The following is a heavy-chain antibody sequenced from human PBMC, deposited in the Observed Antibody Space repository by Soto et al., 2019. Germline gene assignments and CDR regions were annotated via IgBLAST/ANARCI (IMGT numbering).Heavy chain of an antibody. CDR3: ARTHWQPDYMEGFDS. CDR1: GYTFASHG. V-gene: IGHV1-18*04. D-gene: IGHD3-16*01. J-gene: IGHJ4*02. CDR2: ISGYNGDT. Sequence: ASVKVSCKTSGYTFASHGVSWVRQAPGQGLEWMGWISGYNGDTKYAQRLQGRVTMTTDSDASTAYMDLSSLRSDDTAVYYCARTHWQPDYMEGFDSWGQGTMVTVYS.